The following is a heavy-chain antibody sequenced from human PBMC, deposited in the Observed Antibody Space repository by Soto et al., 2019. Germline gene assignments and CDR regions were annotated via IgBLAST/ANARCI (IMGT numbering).Heavy chain of an antibody. V-gene: IGHV3-9*01. J-gene: IGHJ6*03. CDR1: GFIFDDYA. CDR2: ISWNSGSI. CDR3: AKDNTGTITYYYMDV. D-gene: IGHD1-1*01. Sequence: EVQLVESGGGLVQPGRSLRLSCAASGFIFDDYAMHWVRQAPGKGLEWVSGISWNSGSIGYADSVKGRFTISRDNAKNSLYLQMYSLRAEDTALYYCAKDNTGTITYYYMDVWGKGTTVTVSS.